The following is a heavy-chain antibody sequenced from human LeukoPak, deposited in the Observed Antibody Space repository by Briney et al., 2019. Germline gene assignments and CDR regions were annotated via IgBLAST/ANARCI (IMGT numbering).Heavy chain of an antibody. V-gene: IGHV2-5*01. CDR3: AHINVPGRLRFLEWFPDAFDI. CDR1: GFSLSTSGVG. J-gene: IGHJ3*02. D-gene: IGHD3-3*01. Sequence: SGPTLVKPTQTLTLTCTFSGFSLSTSGVGVGWIRQPPGKALEWLALIYWNDDKRYSPSLKSRLTITKDTSKNQVVLTMTNMDPVDTATYYCAHINVPGRLRFLEWFPDAFDIWGQGTMVTVSS. CDR2: IYWNDDK.